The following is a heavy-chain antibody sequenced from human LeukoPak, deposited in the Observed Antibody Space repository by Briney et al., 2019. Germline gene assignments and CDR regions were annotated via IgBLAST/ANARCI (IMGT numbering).Heavy chain of an antibody. CDR1: GGSISSYY. J-gene: IGHJ6*03. V-gene: IGHV4-59*01. CDR2: IYYSGST. Sequence: SETLSLTCTVTGGSISSYYWSWIRQPPGKGLEWIGYIYYSGSTNYNPSLKSRVTISVDTSKNQFSLRLTSVTAADTAVYYCARGGSYYDFWSGYYDYYYYMDVWGKGTTVTVSS. CDR3: ARGGSYYDFWSGYYDYYYYMDV. D-gene: IGHD3-3*01.